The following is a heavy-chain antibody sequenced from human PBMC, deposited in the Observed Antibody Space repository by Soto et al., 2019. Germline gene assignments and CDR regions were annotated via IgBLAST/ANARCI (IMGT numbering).Heavy chain of an antibody. CDR3: ARHDPYYFESGGSLDY. CDR1: GGSITSNSYY. CDR2: LFYTGST. Sequence: SETLSLTCTVSGGSITSNSYYWGWIRQPPGKGLEWIGSLFYTGSTYYNPSLKSRVTISVDTSKNQFSLKLSSVTAADTAVYYCARHDPYYFESGGSLDYWGKGTLVTVSS. V-gene: IGHV4-39*01. J-gene: IGHJ4*02. D-gene: IGHD3-22*01.